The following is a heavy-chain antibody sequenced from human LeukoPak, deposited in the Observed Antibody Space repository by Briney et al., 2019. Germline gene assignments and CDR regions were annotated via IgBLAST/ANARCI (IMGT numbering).Heavy chain of an antibody. D-gene: IGHD2-21*02. V-gene: IGHV4-59*01. CDR2: IYYSGST. CDR3: ARDGCGGDCYYRWFDP. J-gene: IGHJ5*02. Sequence: KPSETLSLTCSVSGGSISSYYWSWIRQPPGKGLEWIGYIYYSGSTNYNPSLKSRVTISVDTSKNQFSLKLSSVTAADTAVYYCARDGCGGDCYYRWFDPWGQGTLVTVSS. CDR1: GGSISSYY.